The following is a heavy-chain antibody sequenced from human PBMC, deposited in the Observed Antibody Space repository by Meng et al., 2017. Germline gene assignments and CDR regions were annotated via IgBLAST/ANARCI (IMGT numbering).Heavy chain of an antibody. CDR1: GYTFTSYY. D-gene: IGHD3-22*01. J-gene: IGHJ4*02. Sequence: ASVKVSCKASGYTFTSYYMHWVRQAPGQGLEWMGIINPSGGSTSYAQKFQGRVTMTRDTSTSTVYMELNSLRAEDTAVYYCARDQYYYDSSGYRLNVGDYWGQGTLVTVSS. CDR3: ARDQYYYDSSGYRLNVGDY. CDR2: INPSGGST. V-gene: IGHV1-46*01.